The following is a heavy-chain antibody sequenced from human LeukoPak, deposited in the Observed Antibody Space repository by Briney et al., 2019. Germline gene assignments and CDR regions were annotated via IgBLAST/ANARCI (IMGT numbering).Heavy chain of an antibody. CDR3: ARGNYYGSGSYIVDP. V-gene: IGHV1-2*02. CDR1: GYTFTGYY. D-gene: IGHD3-10*01. Sequence: ASVNVSCKASGYTFTGYYMHWVRQAPGQGLEWMGWINPNSGGTNYAQKFQGRVTMTRDTSISTAYMELSRLRSDDTAVYYCARGNYYGSGSYIVDPWGQGTLVTVSS. CDR2: INPNSGGT. J-gene: IGHJ5*02.